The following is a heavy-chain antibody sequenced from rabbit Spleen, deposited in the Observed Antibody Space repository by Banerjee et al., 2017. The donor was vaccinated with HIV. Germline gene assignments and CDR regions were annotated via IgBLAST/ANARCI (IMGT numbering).Heavy chain of an antibody. D-gene: IGHD6-1*01. V-gene: IGHV1S40*01. CDR2: IYNGDGNT. CDR3: ARDITYNGYNL. CDR1: GFSFSGNA. J-gene: IGHJ4*01. Sequence: QSLEESGGDLVKPGASLTLTCTASGFSFSGNAMCWVRQAPGKRPEWIACIYNGDGNTYYASWAKGRFTISKTSSTTVTLQMTSLTIADTATYFCARDITYNGYNLWGPGTLVTVS.